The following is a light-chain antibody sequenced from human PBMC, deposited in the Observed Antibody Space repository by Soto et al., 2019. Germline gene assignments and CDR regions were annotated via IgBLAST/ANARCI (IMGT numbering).Light chain of an antibody. CDR3: QTWDTGIRV. CDR1: SGHSTYA. V-gene: IGLV4-69*01. CDR2: VNSDDSH. Sequence: QLVLTQSPSASASLGASVKLTCTLSSGHSTYAIAWHQQQPEKGPRYLMKVNSDDSHNKGDGIPDRFSGSSSGAERYLTISSLQSEDEADYYCQTWDTGIRVFGGGTKVTVL. J-gene: IGLJ2*01.